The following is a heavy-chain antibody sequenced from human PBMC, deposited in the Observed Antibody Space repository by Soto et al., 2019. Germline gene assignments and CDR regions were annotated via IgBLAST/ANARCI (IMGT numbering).Heavy chain of an antibody. Sequence: SEPLSLTCTVSGGSINSYFWHWIRQPAEKGLEWIGRFYTGGTTNYNPSFKSRVTMSVDTSKNQFSLKLNSVTAADTAVYFCARVGCSSTSCRDPFDSWGRGFLVTVSS. V-gene: IGHV4-4*07. D-gene: IGHD2-2*01. J-gene: IGHJ5*01. CDR1: GGSINSYF. CDR3: ARVGCSSTSCRDPFDS. CDR2: FYTGGTT.